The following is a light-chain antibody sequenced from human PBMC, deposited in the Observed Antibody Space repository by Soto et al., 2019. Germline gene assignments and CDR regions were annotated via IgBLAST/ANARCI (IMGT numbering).Light chain of an antibody. CDR3: QQSRNWPSTT. V-gene: IGKV3-11*01. J-gene: IGKJ4*01. CDR1: QSVSSY. CDR2: DTS. Sequence: ELVLTQSPATLSLSPGERATLSCRASQSVSSYLAWYQQKPGQAPRLLIYDTSNRATGIPARFSGSGSGTDFTLTISSLEPEDFAVYYCQQSRNWPSTTFGGGTKVDIQ.